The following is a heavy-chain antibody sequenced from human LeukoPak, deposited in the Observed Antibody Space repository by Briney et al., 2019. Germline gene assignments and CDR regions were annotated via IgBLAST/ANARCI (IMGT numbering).Heavy chain of an antibody. CDR1: GGSISSYY. J-gene: IGHJ6*03. Sequence: KPSETLSLTCTVSGGSISSYYWSWIRQPPGKGLEWIGYIYYSGSTNYNPSLKSRVTISVDTSKNQFSLKLSSVTAADTAVYYCARRSLDCGDYKYYYYMDVWGKGTTVTVSS. CDR3: ARRSLDCGDYKYYYYMDV. D-gene: IGHD4-17*01. CDR2: IYYSGST. V-gene: IGHV4-59*08.